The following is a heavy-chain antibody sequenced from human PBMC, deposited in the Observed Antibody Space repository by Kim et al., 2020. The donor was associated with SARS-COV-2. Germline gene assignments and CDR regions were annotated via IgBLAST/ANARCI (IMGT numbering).Heavy chain of an antibody. Sequence: SETLSLTCAAYGWSFSGYYWSWIRQPPGKGLEWVGEINHSGSTNYNPAPKSRVTISVNTSKNQFSLKLSSETAADKAGYYCARRRDYCDSRGYFGYWGQGTLVTVSS. CDR1: GWSFSGYY. V-gene: IGHV4-34*01. D-gene: IGHD3-22*01. CDR2: INHSGST. J-gene: IGHJ4*02. CDR3: ARRRDYCDSRGYFGY.